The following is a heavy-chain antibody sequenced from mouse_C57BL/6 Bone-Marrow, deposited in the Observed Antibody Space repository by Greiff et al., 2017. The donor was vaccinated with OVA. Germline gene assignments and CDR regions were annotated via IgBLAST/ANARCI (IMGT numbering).Heavy chain of an antibody. Sequence: EVQLQQSGAELVRPGASVKLSCTASGFNIKDYYMHWVKQRPEQGLEWIGWIDPENGDTEYASKFQGKATITADTSSNTAYLQLSSLTSEDTAVYYCTRGYYFDYWGQGTTLTVSS. CDR1: GFNIKDYY. CDR3: TRGYYFDY. V-gene: IGHV14-4*01. CDR2: IDPENGDT. J-gene: IGHJ2*01.